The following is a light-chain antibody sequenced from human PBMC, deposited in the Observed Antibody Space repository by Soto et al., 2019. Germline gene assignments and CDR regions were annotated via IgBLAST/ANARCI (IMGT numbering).Light chain of an antibody. Sequence: QPVLTQSPSASASLGASIKLTCTLSSDHSTYVIAWHQQRPEKGPRYLMKLNSDGSHSKGDGIPDRFSGSSSGAERYLTISSLQSEDEADYYCQTWGTDFRVFGGGTKVTVL. V-gene: IGLV4-69*01. CDR2: LNSDGSH. CDR3: QTWGTDFRV. J-gene: IGLJ3*02. CDR1: SDHSTYV.